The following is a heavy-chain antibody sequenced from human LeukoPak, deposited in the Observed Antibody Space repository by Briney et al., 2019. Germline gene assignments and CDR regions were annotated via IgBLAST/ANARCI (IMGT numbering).Heavy chain of an antibody. CDR2: IKEDGGAK. Sequence: GGSLRLSCAASGFTFSSYWMTWVRQAPGKGLEWLANIKEDGGAKYYADSVKGRFTISRDNAKNSLYLQLNSLRAEDTALYYCARGEWSSSPFDYWGQGTLVTVSS. J-gene: IGHJ4*02. CDR1: GFTFSSYW. D-gene: IGHD6-6*01. CDR3: ARGEWSSSPFDY. V-gene: IGHV3-7*01.